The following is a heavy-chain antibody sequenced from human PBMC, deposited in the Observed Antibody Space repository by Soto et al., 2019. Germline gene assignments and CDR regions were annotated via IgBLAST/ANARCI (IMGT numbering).Heavy chain of an antibody. CDR3: AGSGGGEDY. D-gene: IGHD3-16*01. Sequence: QVQLQESGPGLVKPSGTLSLSCAVSGGSISSSHWWTWVRQPPGKGLEWIGEIYHSGSTNYNPQLKSRVPISVDTSRIQFSLNLSSVTAADTAVYSCAGSGGGEDYWGQGILVTVSS. CDR1: GGSISSSHW. J-gene: IGHJ4*02. V-gene: IGHV4-4*02. CDR2: IYHSGST.